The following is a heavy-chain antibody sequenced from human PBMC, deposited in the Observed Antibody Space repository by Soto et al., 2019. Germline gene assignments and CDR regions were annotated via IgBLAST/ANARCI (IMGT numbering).Heavy chain of an antibody. CDR2: RWDDGSNK. CDR3: ASDPSPPLHYYDSSGYYLGSYYYYGMDV. J-gene: IGHJ6*02. D-gene: IGHD3-22*01. CDR1: GFTFSSYG. Sequence: QVQLVESGGVVVQPGRSLRLSCAASGFTFSSYGMHWFRQAPGKGLEWVAVRWDDGSNKYYADSVKGRFTISRDTSKNTLYLQMNRLRAEDTAVYYCASDPSPPLHYYDSSGYYLGSYYYYGMDVWGQGTTVTVSS. V-gene: IGHV3-33*01.